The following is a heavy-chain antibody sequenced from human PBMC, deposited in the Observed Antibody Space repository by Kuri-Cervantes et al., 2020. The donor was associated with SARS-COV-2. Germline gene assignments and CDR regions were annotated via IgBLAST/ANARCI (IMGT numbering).Heavy chain of an antibody. D-gene: IGHD2-2*02. V-gene: IGHV4-39*01. CDR3: ARVDCSSTSCYSDY. CDR1: GGSISSSSYY. Sequence: SETLSLTCTVSGGSISSSSYYWGRIRQPPGKGLEWIGSIYYSGSTYYNPSLKSRVTISVDTSKNQFSLKLSSVTAADTAVYYCARVDCSSTSCYSDYWGKGTLVTVSS. CDR2: IYYSGST. J-gene: IGHJ4*02.